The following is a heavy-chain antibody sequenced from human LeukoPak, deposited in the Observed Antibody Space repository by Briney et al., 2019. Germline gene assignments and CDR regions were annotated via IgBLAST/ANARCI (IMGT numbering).Heavy chain of an antibody. Sequence: GGSLRLSCAASGFIFSTYWMSWVRQAPGEGLEWLSYISGDSRTIYYPDSVKGRFTISRDNAKNSLYLQLISLRAEDTAVYYCARDRHSSVDYWGQGALVTVSS. CDR1: GFIFSTYW. V-gene: IGHV3-48*01. CDR3: ARDRHSSVDY. CDR2: ISGDSRTI. J-gene: IGHJ4*02. D-gene: IGHD3-22*01.